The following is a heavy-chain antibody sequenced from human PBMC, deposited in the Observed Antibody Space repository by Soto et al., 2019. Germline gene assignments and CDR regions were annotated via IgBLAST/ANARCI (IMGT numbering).Heavy chain of an antibody. Sequence: SETLSRTCTVSGGSISSYYWSWIRQPPGEGLEWIGYIYYSGSTNYNPSLKSRVTISVDTSKNQFSLKLSSVTAADTAVYYCARAYGGRYEYFDYWGQGTLVTVSS. CDR3: ARAYGGRYEYFDY. J-gene: IGHJ4*02. D-gene: IGHD2-15*01. CDR1: GGSISSYY. V-gene: IGHV4-59*01. CDR2: IYYSGST.